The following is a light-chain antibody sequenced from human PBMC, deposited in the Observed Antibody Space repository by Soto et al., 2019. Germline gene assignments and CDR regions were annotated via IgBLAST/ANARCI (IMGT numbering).Light chain of an antibody. CDR2: AAS. V-gene: IGKV1-39*01. Sequence: DIQMTQSPSSLSASVGDRVTITCRASQSISSYLNWYQQKPGKAPKLLIYAASSLQSGVPSRFSGSGSGTDFTLTISSLQREDFATYYCQQSHTTPYTFGQGTELEIK. J-gene: IGKJ2*01. CDR3: QQSHTTPYT. CDR1: QSISSY.